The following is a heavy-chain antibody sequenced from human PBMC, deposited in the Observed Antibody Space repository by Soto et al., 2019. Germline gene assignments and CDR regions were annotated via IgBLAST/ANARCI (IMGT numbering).Heavy chain of an antibody. J-gene: IGHJ4*02. Sequence: SETLSLTCAVYGGSFSGYYWSWIRQPPGKGLEWIGEINHSGSTNYNPSLKSRVTISVDTSKNQLSLKLSSVTAADTAVYYCARGQFIAVAGTAYDVQKIDYWGQGTLVTVSS. V-gene: IGHV4-34*01. CDR3: ARGQFIAVAGTAYDVQKIDY. D-gene: IGHD6-19*01. CDR2: INHSGST. CDR1: GGSFSGYY.